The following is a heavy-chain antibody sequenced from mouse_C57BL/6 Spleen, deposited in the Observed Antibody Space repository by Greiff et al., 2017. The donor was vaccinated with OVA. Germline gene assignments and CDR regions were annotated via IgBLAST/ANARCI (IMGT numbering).Heavy chain of an antibody. Sequence: QVHVKQSGAELVRPGASVTLSCKASGYTFTDYEMHWVKQTPVHGLEWIGAIDPETGGTAYNQKFKGKAILTADKSSSTAYMELRSLTSEDSAVYYCTRSKFYYYGSSYDYWYFDVWGTGTTVTVSS. V-gene: IGHV1-15*01. CDR1: GYTFTDYE. D-gene: IGHD1-1*01. J-gene: IGHJ1*03. CDR3: TRSKFYYYGSSYDYWYFDV. CDR2: IDPETGGT.